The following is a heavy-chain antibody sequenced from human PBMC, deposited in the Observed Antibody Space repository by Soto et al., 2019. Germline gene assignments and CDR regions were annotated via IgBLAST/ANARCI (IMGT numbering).Heavy chain of an antibody. Sequence: SETLSLTCTVSGGSVSSNSYYWSWIRQPPGKGLEWIGYVSTSGTTNHDPSLKSRVTVSVDTSKNQFSLKLSSVTAADTAVYYCATIGIVGATSVDYWGQGTLVTVS. CDR1: GGSVSSNSYY. V-gene: IGHV4-61*01. J-gene: IGHJ4*02. CDR2: VSTSGTT. D-gene: IGHD1-26*01. CDR3: ATIGIVGATSVDY.